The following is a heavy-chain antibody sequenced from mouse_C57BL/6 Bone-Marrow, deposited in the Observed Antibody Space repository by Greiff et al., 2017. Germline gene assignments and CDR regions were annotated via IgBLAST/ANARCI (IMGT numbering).Heavy chain of an antibody. CDR1: GFSLSTFGMG. D-gene: IGHD1-1*01. J-gene: IGHJ2*01. CDR2: IWWDDDK. CDR3: ARISPYYYGSSYFYYFDY. V-gene: IGHV8-8*01. Sequence: QVTLKESGPGILQPSQTLSLTCSFSGFSLSTFGMGVGWIRQPSGKGLEWLAPIWWDDDKYYNPALKSRLTISKDTSKNQVFLKIANVDTADTATYYCARISPYYYGSSYFYYFDYWGQGTTLTVSS.